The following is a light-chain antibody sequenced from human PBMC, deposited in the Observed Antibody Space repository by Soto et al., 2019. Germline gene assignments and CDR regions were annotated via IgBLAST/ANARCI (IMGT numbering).Light chain of an antibody. J-gene: IGLJ1*01. Sequence: QSALTQPASVSGSPGQSITISCTGTSSDIGGYKYVSWYQQHPGKAPKLMIYDVSNRPSGVSNRFSGSKSGNTATLTISGXXXXXXAXYYCXSXXXGXXXVFGXGT. CDR3: XSXXXGXXXV. CDR1: SSDIGGYKY. CDR2: DVS. V-gene: IGLV2-14*01.